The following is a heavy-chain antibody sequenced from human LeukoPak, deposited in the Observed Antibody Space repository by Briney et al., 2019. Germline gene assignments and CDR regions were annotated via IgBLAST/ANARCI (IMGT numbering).Heavy chain of an antibody. V-gene: IGHV4-39*02. CDR3: AKASVQSNWYFDL. J-gene: IGHJ2*01. CDR1: GASISSSFYY. D-gene: IGHD3-10*01. Sequence: SVTLSLTCTVSGASISSSFYYCRWIRQPPGKGVECIGSHHYSGSTSYNPSLKNRVTISVDTSKNHFSLSLTSVTAADTAIYLCAKASVQSNWYFDLWGRGTLVTVTS. CDR2: HHYSGST.